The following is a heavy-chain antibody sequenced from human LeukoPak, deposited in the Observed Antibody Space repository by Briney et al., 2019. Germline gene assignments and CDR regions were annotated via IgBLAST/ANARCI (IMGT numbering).Heavy chain of an antibody. V-gene: IGHV3-21*01. D-gene: IGHD6-19*01. CDR3: ARDKTEQWLVLEAFDI. CDR2: ISATSSYI. CDR1: GFTFSSYS. J-gene: IGHJ3*02. Sequence: NPGESLRLSCAASGFTFSSYSMNWVRQTPGKGLEWVSSISATSSYIYYADSARGRLIISRDNAKNSLYLQMNSLRAEDTAVYYCARDKTEQWLVLEAFDIWGQGTVVTVSS.